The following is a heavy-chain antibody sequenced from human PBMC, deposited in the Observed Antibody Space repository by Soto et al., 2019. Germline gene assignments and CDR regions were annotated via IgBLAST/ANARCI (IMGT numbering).Heavy chain of an antibody. D-gene: IGHD3-3*01. V-gene: IGHV3-7*03. Sequence: PGGSLRLSCAASGFTFSTYWMSWVRQAPGKGLEWVATIRQDGNEKHCVDSVKGRFTISRDNAKNSLYLQMNSLRAEDTAIYYCAKDLTIFGVVTPYGMDVWGQGTTVTVSS. CDR3: AKDLTIFGVVTPYGMDV. J-gene: IGHJ6*02. CDR2: IRQDGNEK. CDR1: GFTFSTYW.